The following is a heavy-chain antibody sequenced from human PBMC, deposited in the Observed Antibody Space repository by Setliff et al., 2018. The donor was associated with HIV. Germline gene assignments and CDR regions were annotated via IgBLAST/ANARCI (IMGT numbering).Heavy chain of an antibody. CDR2: ISGSGGST. J-gene: IGHJ3*02. D-gene: IGHD6-19*01. CDR1: GFTFSSYA. V-gene: IGHV3-23*01. Sequence: PVGSLRLSCAASGFTFSSYAMSWVRQAPGKGLEWVSVISGSGGSTYYADSVKGRFTISRDNSKNTLYLQMNSLRAEDTAVYYCAKGRGQWLFFDAFDIWGQGTMVTVSS. CDR3: AKGRGQWLFFDAFDI.